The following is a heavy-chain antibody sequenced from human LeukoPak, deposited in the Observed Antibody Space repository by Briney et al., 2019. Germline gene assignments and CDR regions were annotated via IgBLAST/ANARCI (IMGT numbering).Heavy chain of an antibody. J-gene: IGHJ4*02. D-gene: IGHD3-10*01. V-gene: IGHV3-48*04. CDR2: ISMGGDII. Sequence: PGGSLRLSCQVSDSAFSRLWMNWVRQAPGKGLEWVSYISMGGDIIYYADSVKGRFTVSRDNAKKSLFLQMNSLRAEDTAVYYCTREDYYYASGHWAQGTLVTVSS. CDR1: DSAFSRLW. CDR3: TREDYYYASGH.